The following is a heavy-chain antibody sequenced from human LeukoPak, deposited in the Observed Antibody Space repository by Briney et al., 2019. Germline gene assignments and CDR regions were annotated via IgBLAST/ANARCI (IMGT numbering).Heavy chain of an antibody. D-gene: IGHD5-18*01. J-gene: IGHJ4*02. Sequence: GGSLRLSCAASGFTFRNYAMHWVRHAPGEGLEYVSAITGDGGNTYYARSVKDRFTISRDNSKHTLYLQMNSLRAEDTAVYYCAKSPFRRGGRAMVIDYWGQGTLVTVSS. CDR3: AKSPFRRGGRAMVIDY. V-gene: IGHV3-64*01. CDR1: GFTFRNYA. CDR2: ITGDGGNT.